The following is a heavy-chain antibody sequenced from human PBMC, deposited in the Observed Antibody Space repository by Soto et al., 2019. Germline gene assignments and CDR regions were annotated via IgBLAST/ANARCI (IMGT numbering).Heavy chain of an antibody. CDR3: ARDVDYDILTGYPRAGMDV. D-gene: IGHD3-9*01. J-gene: IGHJ6*02. CDR2: IIPIFGTA. Sequence: QVQLVQSGAEVKKPGSSVKVSCKASGGTFSSYAISWVRQAPGQGLEWMGGIIPIFGTANYAQKFQGRVTITADKSTSTAYMELSSLRSEDTAVYYCARDVDYDILTGYPRAGMDVWGQGTKVTVSS. CDR1: GGTFSSYA. V-gene: IGHV1-69*06.